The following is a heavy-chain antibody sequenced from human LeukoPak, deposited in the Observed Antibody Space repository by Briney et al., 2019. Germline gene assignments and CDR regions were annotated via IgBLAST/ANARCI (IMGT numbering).Heavy chain of an antibody. CDR1: GFTFSSYA. V-gene: IGHV3-30*04. D-gene: IGHD5-12*01. Sequence: GGSLRLSCAASGFTFSSYAMHWVRQAPGKGLEWVAVISYDGSNKYYADSVKGRFTISRDNSKNTLYLQMNSLRAEDTAVYYCAGPLSGYDSSFDYWGQGTLVTVSS. CDR3: AGPLSGYDSSFDY. CDR2: ISYDGSNK. J-gene: IGHJ4*02.